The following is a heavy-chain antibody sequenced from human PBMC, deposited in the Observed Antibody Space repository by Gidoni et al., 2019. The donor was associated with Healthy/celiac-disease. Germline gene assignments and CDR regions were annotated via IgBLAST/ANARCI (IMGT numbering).Heavy chain of an antibody. V-gene: IGHV4-4*07. D-gene: IGHD2-2*01. CDR1: GGSISSYY. Sequence: QVQLQESGPGLVKPSETLSLTCTVSGGSISSYYWSWIRQPAGKGLEWIGRIYTSGSTNYNPSLKSRVTMAVDTSKNQFSLKLSSVTAADTAVYYCARDVVVVPAAPYYYYYGMDVWGQGTTVTVSS. CDR3: ARDVVVVPAAPYYYYYGMDV. CDR2: IYTSGST. J-gene: IGHJ6*02.